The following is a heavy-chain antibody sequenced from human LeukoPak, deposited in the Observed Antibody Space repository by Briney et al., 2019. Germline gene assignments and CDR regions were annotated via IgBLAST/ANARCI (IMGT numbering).Heavy chain of an antibody. J-gene: IGHJ4*02. V-gene: IGHV4-61*01. CDR2: IYYSGST. CDR1: GGSVSSGSYY. Sequence: PSETLSLTCTVSGGSVSSGSYYWSWIRQPPGKGLEWIVYIYYSGSTNYNPSLKSRVTISVDTSKNQFSLKLSSVTAADTAVYYCARDRLGSYHKGGVYFDYWGQGTLVTVSS. D-gene: IGHD1-26*01. CDR3: ARDRLGSYHKGGVYFDY.